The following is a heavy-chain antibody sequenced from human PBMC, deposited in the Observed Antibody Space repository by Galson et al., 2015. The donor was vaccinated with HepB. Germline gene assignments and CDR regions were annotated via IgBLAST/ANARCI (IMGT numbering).Heavy chain of an antibody. CDR1: GFTFSSYA. V-gene: IGHV3-23*01. CDR2: ISGSGGST. J-gene: IGHJ3*02. D-gene: IGHD6-13*01. CDR3: AKDYGSYSSSWADAFDI. Sequence: SLRLSCAASGFTFSSYAMSWVRQAPGKGLEWVSAISGSGGSTYYADSVKGRFTISRDNSKNTLYLQMNSLRAEDTAVYYCAKDYGSYSSSWADAFDIWGQGTMVTVSS.